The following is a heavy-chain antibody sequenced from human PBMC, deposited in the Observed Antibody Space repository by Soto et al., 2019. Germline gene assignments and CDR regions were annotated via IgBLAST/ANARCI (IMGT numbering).Heavy chain of an antibody. Sequence: SYRVCWLLLATEKGLEWIGYIYNTGSTNYNPSLKSRVTISVDTSNNRFSLNLNSVTAAETAIYYCARSKKNLYAGGARPLDSW. V-gene: IGHV4-59*01. J-gene: IGHJ5*01. CDR1: SYR. CDR3: ARSKKNLYAGGARPLDS. D-gene: IGHD2-8*01. CDR2: IYNTGST.